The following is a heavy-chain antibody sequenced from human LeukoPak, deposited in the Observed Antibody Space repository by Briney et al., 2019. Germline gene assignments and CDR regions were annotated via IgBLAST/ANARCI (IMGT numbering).Heavy chain of an antibody. Sequence: PSETLSLTCTVSDGSFSDYYWTWIRQPPGKGLEWIGYSGSTKYNPSLKSRVTISTDTSKNQFSLKLSSVTAADTAVYYCARDKGLVDYYDSSGYYGRGDGPAFDIWGQGTMVTVSS. CDR1: DGSFSDYY. CDR3: ARDKGLVDYYDSSGYYGRGDGPAFDI. J-gene: IGHJ3*02. V-gene: IGHV4-59*12. D-gene: IGHD3-22*01. CDR2: SGST.